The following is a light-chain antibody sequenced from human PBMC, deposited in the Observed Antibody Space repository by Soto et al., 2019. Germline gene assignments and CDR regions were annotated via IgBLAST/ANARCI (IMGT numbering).Light chain of an antibody. V-gene: IGKV4-1*01. CDR3: QHYSSSPLT. CDR1: QSVLSSSNNKNY. Sequence: DIVMTQSPDSLSVSLGERATINCKSSQSVLSSSNNKNYLAWYQQKPGQPPKVVIYWASTRGSGVPDRFSGSGSGTDFTLTISSLQAEDVAVYYCQHYSSSPLTFGGGIKVEIK. CDR2: WAS. J-gene: IGKJ4*01.